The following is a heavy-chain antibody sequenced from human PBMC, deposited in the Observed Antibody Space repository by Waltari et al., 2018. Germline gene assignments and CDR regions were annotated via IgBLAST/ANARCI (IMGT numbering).Heavy chain of an antibody. D-gene: IGHD6-13*01. CDR1: GGSISSYY. V-gene: IGHV4-59*01. J-gene: IGHJ5*02. CDR3: ARESSSQRNNWFDP. Sequence: QVQLQESGPGLVKPSETLSLTCTVSGGSISSYYWSWIRQPPGKGLEWIGYIYYSGSTNYTPALKSRVTISVDTSKNQFSLKLSSVTAADTAVYYCARESSSQRNNWFDPWGQGTLVTVSS. CDR2: IYYSGST.